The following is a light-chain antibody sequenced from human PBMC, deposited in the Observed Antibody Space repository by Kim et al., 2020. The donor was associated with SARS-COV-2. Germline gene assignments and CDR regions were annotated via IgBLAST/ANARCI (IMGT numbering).Light chain of an antibody. CDR2: GAS. Sequence: SGYRREKDTLSGRASENISNNVAGYQEKTGQAPRLLIYGASSRATGIPARFSGSGSGTEFTLTISSLQSEVLAVYYCHHFNVWSYTFGQGTKLEI. CDR1: ENISNN. V-gene: IGKV3-15*01. J-gene: IGKJ2*01. CDR3: HHFNVWSYT.